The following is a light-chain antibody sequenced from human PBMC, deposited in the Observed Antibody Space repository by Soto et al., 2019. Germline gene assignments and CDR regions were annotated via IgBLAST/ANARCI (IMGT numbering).Light chain of an antibody. CDR2: GAS. V-gene: IGKV3D-15*01. CDR1: QNIGSN. CDR3: QQYNNWPQT. Sequence: EIVMTQSPATLSVSPGERVTLSCRASQNIGSNLAWYQQKFGQAPRLLIYGASSRATGVPDRFSGSGAGTDFTLTIRRLEPEDFAVDYCQQYNNWPQTFGQGTQVDIK. J-gene: IGKJ1*01.